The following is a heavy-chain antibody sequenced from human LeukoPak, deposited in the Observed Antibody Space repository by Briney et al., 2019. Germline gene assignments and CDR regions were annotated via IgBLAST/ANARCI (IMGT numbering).Heavy chain of an antibody. J-gene: IGHJ4*02. CDR2: ISPRSDFT. CDR1: GFTFSSHS. Sequence: GGSLRLSCAASGFTFSSHSMTWVRQAPGKGLDWVSTISPRSDFTFYADSVKGRFTVSRDNSRNTLYLHMSTLRAEDTAVYYCSAQPESLAGAMYSWGQGALVTVSS. CDR3: SAQPESLAGAMYS. V-gene: IGHV3-23*01. D-gene: IGHD6-19*01.